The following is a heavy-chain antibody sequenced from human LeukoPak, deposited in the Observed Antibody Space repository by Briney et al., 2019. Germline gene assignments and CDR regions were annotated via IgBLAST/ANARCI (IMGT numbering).Heavy chain of an antibody. CDR1: GYTFSKYG. D-gene: IGHD3-16*01. Sequence: ASVNVSCKSSGYTFSKYGISAVRQPPGQGLEWMGWISGYNAYTHYAQKLQGRVTMTTDTSTSTAYMELRSMRSDDTAVYYCARDGGGPRYNWFDPWGQGTLVTVSS. J-gene: IGHJ5*02. CDR3: ARDGGGPRYNWFDP. CDR2: ISGYNAYT. V-gene: IGHV1-18*01.